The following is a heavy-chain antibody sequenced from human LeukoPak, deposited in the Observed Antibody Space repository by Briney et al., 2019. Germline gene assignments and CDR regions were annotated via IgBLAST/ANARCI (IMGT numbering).Heavy chain of an antibody. CDR2: IIPIFGTA. J-gene: IGHJ4*02. CDR3: ARGTAYCGGDCYFY. CDR1: GGTFSSYA. V-gene: IGHV1-69*05. D-gene: IGHD2-21*02. Sequence: GASVKVSCKASGGTFSSYAISWVRQAPGQGLEWMGGIIPIFGTANYAQKFQGRVTITTDESTSTAYMELSSLRSEDTAVYYCARGTAYCGGDCYFYWGQGTLVTVSS.